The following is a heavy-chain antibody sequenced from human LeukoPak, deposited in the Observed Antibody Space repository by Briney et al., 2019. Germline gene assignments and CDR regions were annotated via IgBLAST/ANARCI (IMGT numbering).Heavy chain of an antibody. CDR3: ARANGTYNWFAP. CDR1: GYTFTSYD. D-gene: IGHD1-1*01. CDR2: MNPNSGNT. Sequence: ASVKVSCKASGYTFTSYDINWVRQATGQGLEWMGWMNPNSGNTGYAQKFQGRVTITRNTSISTAYMELSSLRSEDTAVYYCARANGTYNWFAPGGQGPRVTVSS. J-gene: IGHJ5*02. V-gene: IGHV1-8*03.